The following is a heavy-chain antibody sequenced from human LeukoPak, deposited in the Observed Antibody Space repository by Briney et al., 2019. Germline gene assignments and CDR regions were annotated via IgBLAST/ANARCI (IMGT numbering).Heavy chain of an antibody. CDR3: ARAPNWRFDH. V-gene: IGHV3-53*01. CDR1: GYSISSGYY. Sequence: ETLSLTCTVSGYSISSGYYWGWIRQPPGKGLEWVSVIYSDGTTYYADPVKGRFTISRDDSKNTLYLHMNSLRAEDTAVYYCARAPNWRFDHWGQGTLVTVSS. J-gene: IGHJ4*02. CDR2: IYSDGTT. D-gene: IGHD1-1*01.